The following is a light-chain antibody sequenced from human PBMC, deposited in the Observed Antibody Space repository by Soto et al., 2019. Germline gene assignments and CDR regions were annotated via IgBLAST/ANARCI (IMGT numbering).Light chain of an antibody. Sequence: EIVLTQSPGTLSLSPGARAPLSCRASESVSSSSLAWYQQKPGQAPRLLMHGASSRATGIPDRFSGSGSGADFTLTISRVEPEDFAVYYCQQYGSSPLISFGQGTRLEI. V-gene: IGKV3-20*01. CDR1: ESVSSSS. CDR2: GAS. J-gene: IGKJ5*01. CDR3: QQYGSSPLIS.